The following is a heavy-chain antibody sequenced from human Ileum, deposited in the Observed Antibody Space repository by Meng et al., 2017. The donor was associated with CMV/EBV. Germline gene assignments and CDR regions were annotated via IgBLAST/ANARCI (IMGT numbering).Heavy chain of an antibody. D-gene: IGHD3-16*02. CDR1: GYSFSGYY. Sequence: GTLSLTCAVSGYSFSGYYLHWVRQAPGEGLEWVFGISYDGGSTYYAHSLKSRVIISRDNSNNHLSLQMNSVTAEDTALYYCAKAGPVSRYRCGYYCYYGMDLWGQGTMVTVSS. CDR2: ISYDGGST. J-gene: IGHJ6*02. CDR3: AKAGPVSRYRCGYYCYYGMDL. V-gene: IGHV3-43*01.